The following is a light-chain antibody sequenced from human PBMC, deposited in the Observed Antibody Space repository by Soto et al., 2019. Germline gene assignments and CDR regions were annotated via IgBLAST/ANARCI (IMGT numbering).Light chain of an antibody. CDR3: QQYDNWPPKT. V-gene: IGKV3D-20*02. J-gene: IGKJ4*01. Sequence: EIVLTQSPGTLSLSPGERATLSCRASQSVSSSYLAWYQQKPGQAPRPIIYDATTRATGIPVRFSGSGSGTEFTLTISSLQSEDVGVYYCQQYDNWPPKTFGGGTKVEVK. CDR2: DAT. CDR1: QSVSSSY.